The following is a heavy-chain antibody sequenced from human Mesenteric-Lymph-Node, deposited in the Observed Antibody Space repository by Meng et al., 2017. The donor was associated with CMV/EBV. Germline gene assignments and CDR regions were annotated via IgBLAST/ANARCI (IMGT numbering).Heavy chain of an antibody. Sequence: CTFSGYSLSSSGVGVGWIRQPPGKALEWLALIYWDDDKLYSPSLKSRLTITKGTSKNQVVLTMTNMDPLDTATHYCAHTGGSGSFPYWGQGILVTVSS. CDR3: AHTGGSGSFPY. D-gene: IGHD3-10*01. V-gene: IGHV2-5*02. J-gene: IGHJ4*02. CDR2: IYWDDDK. CDR1: GYSLSSSGVG.